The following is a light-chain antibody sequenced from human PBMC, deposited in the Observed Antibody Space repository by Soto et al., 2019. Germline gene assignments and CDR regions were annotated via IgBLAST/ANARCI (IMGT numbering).Light chain of an antibody. Sequence: DIVMTQTPLALPVTPGEACSISFISGGILFDSADGNAYFYWYVQKPGQSPQLLIYTLSSRASGVPDRFSGIGSRTDFTLKISRVEAEDVGVYYCMQRREFPITFGQGTRLEI. CDR1: GILFDSADGNAY. V-gene: IGKV2-40*01. J-gene: IGKJ5*01. CDR2: TLS. CDR3: MQRREFPIT.